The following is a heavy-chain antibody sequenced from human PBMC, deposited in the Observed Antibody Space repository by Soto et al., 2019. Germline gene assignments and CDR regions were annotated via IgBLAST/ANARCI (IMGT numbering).Heavy chain of an antibody. V-gene: IGHV3-30-3*01. CDR3: ARSWVQSWFFGAFDI. J-gene: IGHJ3*02. CDR2: ISYDGSNT. CDR1: GFSFSSYA. D-gene: IGHD5-18*01. Sequence: QVQLVESGGGVVQPGRSLRLSCAASGFSFSSYAMHWVRQAPGKGLEWVAIISYDGSNTYYADSVEGRFTISRDDSKNMLYLQVNSLRPEDTAIYYCARSWVQSWFFGAFDIWGQGTTVLVSS.